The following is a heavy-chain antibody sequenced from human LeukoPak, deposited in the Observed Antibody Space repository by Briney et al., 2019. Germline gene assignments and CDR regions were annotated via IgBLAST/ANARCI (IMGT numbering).Heavy chain of an antibody. CDR2: IYTSGST. Sequence: PSETLSLTCTVSGGSISSGSYYWSWIRQPAGKGLEWIGRIYTSGSTNYNPSLKSRVTISVDTSKNQFSLKLSSVTAADTAVYYCARGRIGTIFGVVKKGNYFDYWGQGTLVTVSS. V-gene: IGHV4-61*02. CDR1: GGSISSGSYY. D-gene: IGHD3-3*01. CDR3: ARGRIGTIFGVVKKGNYFDY. J-gene: IGHJ4*02.